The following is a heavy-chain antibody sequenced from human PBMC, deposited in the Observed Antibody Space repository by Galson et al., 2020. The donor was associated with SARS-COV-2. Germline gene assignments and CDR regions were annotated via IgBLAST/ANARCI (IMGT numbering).Heavy chain of an antibody. CDR2: INYSGNT. Sequence: SETLSLTCTVSGGSISSYYWSWIRQPPGKGLEWIGYINYSGNTNYNPSLTSRVTISVDTSKNQFSLKLSSVTAADTAVYYCARDGSSGYDQWGWVDPWGQGSLVTFS. CDR3: ARDGSSGYDQWGWVDP. V-gene: IGHV4-59*13. D-gene: IGHD3-22*01. J-gene: IGHJ5*02. CDR1: GGSISSYY.